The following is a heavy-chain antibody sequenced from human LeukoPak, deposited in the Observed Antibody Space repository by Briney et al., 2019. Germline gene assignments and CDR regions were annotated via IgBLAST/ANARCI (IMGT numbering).Heavy chain of an antibody. CDR2: INHSGST. J-gene: IGHJ6*02. D-gene: IGHD3-10*02. CDR1: GGSFSGYY. Sequence: PSETLSLTCAASGGSFSGYYWSWIRQPPGKGLEWIGEINHSGSTNYNPSVKSRVTISVDTSKNPLSLKLSSVTATDTAVYYCARSRPTVFGYLHYYYYYGMDVWGQGTTVTVSS. V-gene: IGHV4-34*01. CDR3: ARSRPTVFGYLHYYYYYGMDV.